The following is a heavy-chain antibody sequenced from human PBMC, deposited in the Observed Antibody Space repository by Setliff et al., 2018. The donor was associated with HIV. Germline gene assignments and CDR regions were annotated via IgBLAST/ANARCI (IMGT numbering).Heavy chain of an antibody. D-gene: IGHD2-15*01. CDR1: GFIFSSYW. V-gene: IGHV3-7*01. J-gene: IGHJ4*02. Sequence: GESLKISCSVSGFIFSSYWMNWVRQTQGKGLEWVAKIKKDGSETSYVDSVKGRFTVSRDNAKNSLYLQMNSMRAEDTATYYCARASAATYCSGGACYLPDYWGQGTLVTVS. CDR2: IKKDGSET. CDR3: ARASAATYCSGGACYLPDY.